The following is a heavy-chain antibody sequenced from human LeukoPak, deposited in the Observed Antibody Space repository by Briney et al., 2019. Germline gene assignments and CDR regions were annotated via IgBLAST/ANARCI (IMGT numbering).Heavy chain of an antibody. CDR2: ITSSSKTI. Sequence: PGGSLRLSCAASGFTLSDYSMNWVRQAPGKGLEWASYITSSSKTIYYAHSVKGRFTISRDNAKDSLYLQMNSLRAEDTAVYYCARDGFYCSGGSCSELGDYWGQGTLVPVSS. V-gene: IGHV3-48*04. CDR1: GFTLSDYS. D-gene: IGHD2-15*01. J-gene: IGHJ4*02. CDR3: ARDGFYCSGGSCSELGDY.